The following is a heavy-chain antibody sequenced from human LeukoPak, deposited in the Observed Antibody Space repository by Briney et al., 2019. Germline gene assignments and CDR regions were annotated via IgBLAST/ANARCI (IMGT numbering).Heavy chain of an antibody. CDR1: GHTFTNFG. CDR3: ARGGYYYDSSGYYYDRDYYYYGMDV. D-gene: IGHD3-22*01. CDR2: MNPNSGNT. V-gene: IGHV1-8*02. J-gene: IGHJ6*02. Sequence: ASVKVSCKTPGHTFTNFGINWVRQATGQGLEWMGWMNPNSGNTGYAQKFQGRVTMTRNTSISTAYMELSSLRSEDTAVYYCARGGYYYDSSGYYYDRDYYYYGMDVWGQGTTVTVSS.